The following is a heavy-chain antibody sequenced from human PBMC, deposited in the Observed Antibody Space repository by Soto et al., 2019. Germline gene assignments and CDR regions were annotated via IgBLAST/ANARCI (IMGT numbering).Heavy chain of an antibody. CDR3: ACRPDSSGYYNDAFDI. D-gene: IGHD3-22*01. CDR1: GGTFSSYA. Sequence: QVQLVQSGAEVKKPGSSVKVSCKASGGTFSSYAISWVRQAPGQGLEWMGGIIPIFGTANYAQKFQGRVTITADESTSTAYMELGSLRSEDTAVYYCACRPDSSGYYNDAFDIWGQGTMVTVSS. CDR2: IIPIFGTA. J-gene: IGHJ3*02. V-gene: IGHV1-69*12.